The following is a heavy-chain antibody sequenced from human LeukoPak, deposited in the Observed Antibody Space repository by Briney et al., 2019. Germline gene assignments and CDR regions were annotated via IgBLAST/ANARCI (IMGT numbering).Heavy chain of an antibody. D-gene: IGHD2-2*01. CDR1: GYSFTTYW. CDR2: IYPGDSDT. CDR3: ARRQGCTSSSCPPDY. Sequence: GESLKISGRGSGYSFTTYWIGWARQMPGKGLEWMGIIYPGDSDTRYTPSFQGQVTMSADKSINTAYLQWSSLKASDTAMYYCARRQGCTSSSCPPDYWGQGTLVTVSP. V-gene: IGHV5-51*01. J-gene: IGHJ4*02.